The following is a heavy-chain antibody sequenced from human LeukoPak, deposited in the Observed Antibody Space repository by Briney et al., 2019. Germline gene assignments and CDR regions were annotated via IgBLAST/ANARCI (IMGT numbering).Heavy chain of an antibody. V-gene: IGHV4-4*07. CDR2: IYTSGST. J-gene: IGHJ4*02. CDR3: ARASTYDVVSGYYITYFDY. D-gene: IGHD3-3*01. Sequence: PSETLSLTCTVSGGSISSYYWSWIRQPAGKGLEWIGRIYTSGSTNYNPSLKSRVTMSVDTSKNQFSLKLSSVTAADTAVYYCARASTYDVVSGYYITYFDYWGQRTLVTVSS. CDR1: GGSISSYY.